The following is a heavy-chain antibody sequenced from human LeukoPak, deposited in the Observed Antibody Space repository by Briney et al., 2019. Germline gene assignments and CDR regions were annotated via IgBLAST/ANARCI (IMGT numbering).Heavy chain of an antibody. V-gene: IGHV4-59*08. CDR2: IYYSGST. J-gene: IGHJ4*02. CDR3: ARRYGGYSNFDY. Sequence: TSETLSLTCTVSGGSISTYYWSWIRQPPGKGLEWIGYIYYSGSTNYNPSLKSRVTISVDTSKNQFSLKLTSVTAADTAVYYCARRYGGYSNFDYWGQGTLVTVSS. D-gene: IGHD5-12*01. CDR1: GGSISTYY.